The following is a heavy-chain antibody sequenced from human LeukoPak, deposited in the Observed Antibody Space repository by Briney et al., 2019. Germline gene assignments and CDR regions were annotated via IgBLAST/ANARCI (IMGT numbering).Heavy chain of an antibody. CDR3: ARGLDV. CDR1: GFTFSSYA. CDR2: IGGNGRST. J-gene: IGHJ6*04. Sequence: GGSLRLSCAASGFTFSSYAMSWVRQAPGKGLEWVSAIGGNGRSTYYANSVKGRFTISRDNAKNSLYLQMNSLRAEDTAVYYCARGLDVWGKGTTVTVSS. V-gene: IGHV3-23*01.